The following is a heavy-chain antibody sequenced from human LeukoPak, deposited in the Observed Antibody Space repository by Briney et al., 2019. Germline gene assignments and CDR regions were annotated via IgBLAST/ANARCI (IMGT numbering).Heavy chain of an antibody. CDR2: IYYSGNT. CDR1: GGSISSSSYY. V-gene: IGHV4-39*01. CDR3: ARATSFPLDAFDI. Sequence: PSETLSLTCSLSGGSISSSSYYWAWIRQPPGKGLEWIGSIYYSGNTYYSPSLKSRVTIFVDTSKNEFSLKLGSVTAADTAVYYCARATSFPLDAFDIWGQGTMVTVSS. D-gene: IGHD3-16*02. J-gene: IGHJ3*02.